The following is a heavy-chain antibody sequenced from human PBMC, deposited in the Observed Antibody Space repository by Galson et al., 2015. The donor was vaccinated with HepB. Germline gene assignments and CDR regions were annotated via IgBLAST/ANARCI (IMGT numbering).Heavy chain of an antibody. Sequence: SVKVSCKASGGTFSSYAISWVRQAPGQGPEWMGGIIPIFGIANYAQKFQGRVTITADESTSTAYMELSSLRSEDTAVYYCARGDNYYDSSGYYYSWFDPWGQGTLVTVSS. CDR1: GGTFSSYA. D-gene: IGHD3-22*01. CDR2: IIPIFGIA. CDR3: ARGDNYYDSSGYYYSWFDP. J-gene: IGHJ5*02. V-gene: IGHV1-69*13.